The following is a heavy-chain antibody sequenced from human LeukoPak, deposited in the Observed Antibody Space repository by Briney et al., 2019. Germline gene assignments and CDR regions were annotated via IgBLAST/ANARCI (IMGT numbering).Heavy chain of an antibody. Sequence: GGSLRLSCAASGFTFSSYWMHWVRQAPGKGLVWVSRINSDGSSTSYADSVKGRFTISRDNAKNTLYLQMNSLRAEDTAVYYCARGYGQYDPPYYYYYGMDVWGQGTTVTVSS. J-gene: IGHJ6*02. CDR3: ARGYGQYDPPYYYYYGMDV. D-gene: IGHD1-1*01. CDR1: GFTFSSYW. V-gene: IGHV3-74*01. CDR2: INSDGSST.